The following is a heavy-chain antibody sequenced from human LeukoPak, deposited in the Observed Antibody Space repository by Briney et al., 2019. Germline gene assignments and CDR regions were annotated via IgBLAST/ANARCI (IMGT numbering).Heavy chain of an antibody. CDR2: ISGSGGST. CDR1: GFTFSSYA. V-gene: IGHV3-23*01. Sequence: GGSLRLSCAASGFTFSSYAMSWVRQAPGKGLEWVSTISGSGGSTYYADSVKGRFTISRDNPKNTLYLQMNSLRAEDTAVYYCAKGREYSSSFDAFDIWGQGTMVAVSS. J-gene: IGHJ3*02. CDR3: AKGREYSSSFDAFDI. D-gene: IGHD6-6*01.